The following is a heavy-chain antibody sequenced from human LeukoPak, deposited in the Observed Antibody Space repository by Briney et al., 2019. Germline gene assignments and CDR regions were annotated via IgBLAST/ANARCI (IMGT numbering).Heavy chain of an antibody. J-gene: IGHJ4*02. CDR2: VDWSGGRT. CDR1: GFTLANYA. CDR3: VRSRSYYFDY. V-gene: IGHV3-20*04. D-gene: IGHD1-26*01. Sequence: GGSLRLSCAASGFTLANYAMSWVRQAPGRRLEWVSTVDWSGGRTSYADSVKGRFTISRDNAKNSLYPQMNSLRAEDTALYFCVRSRSYYFDYWGQGTLVTVSS.